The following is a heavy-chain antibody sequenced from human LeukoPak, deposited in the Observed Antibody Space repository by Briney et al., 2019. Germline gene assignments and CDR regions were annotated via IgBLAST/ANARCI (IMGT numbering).Heavy chain of an antibody. CDR1: GFTFSSYW. CDR2: INSDGSST. CDR3: ARPRGIRYPMDV. V-gene: IGHV3-74*01. Sequence: GGSLRLSCAASGFTFSSYWMHWVRQAPGKGLVWVSRINSDGSSTSYADSVKGRFTISRDNAKNSLYLQMNSLRAEDTAVYYCARPRGIRYPMDVWGKGTTVTVSS. J-gene: IGHJ6*03. D-gene: IGHD6-13*01.